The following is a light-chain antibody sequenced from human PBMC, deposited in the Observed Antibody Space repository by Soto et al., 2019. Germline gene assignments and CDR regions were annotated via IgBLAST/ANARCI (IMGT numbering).Light chain of an antibody. CDR2: DVS. CDR1: SIDVGGYSY. J-gene: IGLJ1*01. V-gene: IGLV2-14*01. CDR3: ASYTTSSTYV. Sequence: QSVLTRPASVSGSPGQSIAMSCTGTSIDVGGYSYVSWYQQQPGKAPKLVISDVSNRPSGVSDRFSGSKSGNTASLTISGLQTEDEADYYCASYTTSSTYVFGTGTKVTVL.